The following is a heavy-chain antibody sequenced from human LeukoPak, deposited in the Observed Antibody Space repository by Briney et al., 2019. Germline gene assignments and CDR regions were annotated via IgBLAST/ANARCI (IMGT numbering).Heavy chain of an antibody. V-gene: IGHV3-66*01. D-gene: IGHD3-3*01. CDR2: IYSGGST. Sequence: GGSLRLSCAASEFSVSSNYMTWVRQAPGKGLEWVSLIYSGGSTYYADSVKGRFTISRDNSKNTLYLQMNSLRAEDTAVYYCARGQRAHVEWSNYMDVWGKGTTVIVSS. J-gene: IGHJ6*03. CDR3: ARGQRAHVEWSNYMDV. CDR1: EFSVSSNY.